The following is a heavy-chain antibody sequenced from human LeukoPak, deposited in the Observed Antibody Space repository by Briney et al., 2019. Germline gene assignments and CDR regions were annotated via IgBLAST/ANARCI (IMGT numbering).Heavy chain of an antibody. J-gene: IGHJ4*02. CDR2: ISSSSSYI. V-gene: IGHV3-21*04. CDR3: AKDRLKTFYYDSSPSFDY. D-gene: IGHD3-22*01. CDR1: GFTFSSYS. Sequence: GGSLRLSCAASGFTFSSYSMNWVRQAPGKGLEWVSSISSSSSYIYYADSVKGRFTISRDNAKNSLYLQMNSLRAGDTAVYYCAKDRLKTFYYDSSPSFDYWGQGTLVTVSS.